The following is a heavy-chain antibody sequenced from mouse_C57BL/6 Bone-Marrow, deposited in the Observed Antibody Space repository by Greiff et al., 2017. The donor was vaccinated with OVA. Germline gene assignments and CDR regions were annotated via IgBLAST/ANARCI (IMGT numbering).Heavy chain of an antibody. CDR2: IYPGSGST. CDR3: ARNDGYSDYFDY. J-gene: IGHJ2*01. CDR1: GYTFTSYW. V-gene: IGHV1-55*01. Sequence: QVQLQQSGAELVKPGASVKMSCKASGYTFTSYWITWVKQRPGQGLEWIGDIYPGSGSTNYNEKFKSKATLTVDTSSSTAYMQLSSLTSEDSAVYDCARNDGYSDYFDYWGQGTTLTVSA. D-gene: IGHD2-3*01.